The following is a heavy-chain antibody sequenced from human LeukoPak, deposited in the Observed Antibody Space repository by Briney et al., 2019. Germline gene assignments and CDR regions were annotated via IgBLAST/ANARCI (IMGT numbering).Heavy chain of an antibody. CDR3: ARVLAKMDSSPQDY. J-gene: IGHJ4*02. CDR2: IYHSGGT. Sequence: SETLSLTCTVDGGSFSGHFWSWIRQPPGKGLEWIGEIYHSGGTNYHPSLKSRVTISVDTSKNQFSLTLSSVTAADTAVYYCARVLAKMDSSPQDYWGQGTLVTVSS. D-gene: IGHD6-13*01. V-gene: IGHV4-34*01. CDR1: GGSFSGHF.